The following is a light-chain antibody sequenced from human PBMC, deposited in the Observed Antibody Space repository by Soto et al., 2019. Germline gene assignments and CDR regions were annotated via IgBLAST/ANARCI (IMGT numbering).Light chain of an antibody. CDR3: CSYAGDLAL. V-gene: IGLV2-11*01. CDR1: SSDVGGYDF. Sequence: QSVLTQPRSVSGSPGQSVTISCTGTSSDVGGYDFVSWYQQHPDKAPKLMISDVSKRPSGVPDRFSGSKSGNTASLTISGLQAEDEADYYCCSYAGDLALFGGGTKVTVL. J-gene: IGLJ2*01. CDR2: DVS.